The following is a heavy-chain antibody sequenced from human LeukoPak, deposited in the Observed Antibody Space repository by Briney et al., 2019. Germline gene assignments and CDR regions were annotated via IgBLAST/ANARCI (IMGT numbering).Heavy chain of an antibody. CDR1: GFTFSNYN. V-gene: IGHV3-21*01. Sequence: GGSLRLSCAASGFTFSNYNMNWVRQAPGKGLEWVSSITSGSNYIYYADSVKGRFTISRDNAKSSLYLQMNSLRADDAAVYYCARDLRLWGQGTLVTVSS. CDR3: ARDLRL. J-gene: IGHJ4*02. CDR2: ITSGSNYI.